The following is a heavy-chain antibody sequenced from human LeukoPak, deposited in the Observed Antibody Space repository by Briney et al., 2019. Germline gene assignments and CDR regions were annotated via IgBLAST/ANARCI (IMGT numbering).Heavy chain of an antibody. Sequence: SQTLSLTCTVSGGSISGGGYYWSWIRQPPGKGLEWIGYIYHSGNTHYNTYYSPSLKSRVTISVDGSKKQFSLKLSSVTAADTAVYYCARDHDMDSYFDFWGQGTLLTVSS. CDR1: GGSISGGGYY. CDR3: ARDHDMDSYFDF. J-gene: IGHJ4*02. D-gene: IGHD1-1*01. V-gene: IGHV4-30-2*01. CDR2: IYHSGNTHYNT.